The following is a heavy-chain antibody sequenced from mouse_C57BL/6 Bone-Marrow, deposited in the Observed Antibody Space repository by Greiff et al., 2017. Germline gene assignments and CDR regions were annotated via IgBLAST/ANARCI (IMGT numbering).Heavy chain of an antibody. V-gene: IGHV1-42*01. D-gene: IGHD1-1*01. CDR2: INPSTGGT. CDR1: GYSFTGYY. Sequence: VQLKESGPELVKPGASVKISCKASGYSFTGYYMNWVKQSPEKSLEWIGEINPSTGGTTYNQKFKAKATLTVDKSSSTAYMQLQILTSEDSAVYYCARGSSFAWFAYWGQGTLVTVSA. CDR3: ARGSSFAWFAY. J-gene: IGHJ3*01.